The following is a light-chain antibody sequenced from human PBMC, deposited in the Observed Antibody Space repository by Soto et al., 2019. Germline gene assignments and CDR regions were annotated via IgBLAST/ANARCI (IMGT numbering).Light chain of an antibody. V-gene: IGLV2-23*02. CDR3: CSYAGSNTWV. CDR1: SSDVGSYNL. J-gene: IGLJ3*02. Sequence: QSVLTQPASVSGSPGRSITISCTGTSSDVGSYNLVSWYQQHPGKAPKLMISEVTKRPSGVSNRFSGSKSGNTASLTISGLQAEDESDYYCCSYAGSNTWVFGGGTKLTVL. CDR2: EVT.